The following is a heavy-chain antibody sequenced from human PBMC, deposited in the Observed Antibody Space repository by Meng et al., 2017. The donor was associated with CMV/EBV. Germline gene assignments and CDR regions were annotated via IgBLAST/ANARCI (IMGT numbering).Heavy chain of an antibody. Sequence: LSLTCAASGFTFSSYSMNWVRQAPGKGLEWVANINLDGSEKYSVDSAKGRFTISRDNGKNLLFLQMNSLRAEDSAVYYCVRDVGGRGYSADWGQGTLVTVSS. CDR3: VRDVGGRGYSAD. CDR2: INLDGSEK. V-gene: IGHV3-7*01. J-gene: IGHJ1*01. CDR1: GFTFSSYS. D-gene: IGHD5-12*01.